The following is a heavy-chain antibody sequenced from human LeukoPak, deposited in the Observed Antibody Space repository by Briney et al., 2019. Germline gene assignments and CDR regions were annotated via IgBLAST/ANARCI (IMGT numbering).Heavy chain of an antibody. V-gene: IGHV3-23*01. J-gene: IGHJ6*02. D-gene: IGHD1-26*01. Sequence: GGSLRLSCAASGFTFSSYAMSWVRQAPGKGLEWVSAISGSGGSTYYADSVKGRFTISRDNSKNTLYLQMNSLRAEDTAVYYCARVGYSGSYYAGMDVWGQGTTVTVSS. CDR2: ISGSGGST. CDR3: ARVGYSGSYYAGMDV. CDR1: GFTFSSYA.